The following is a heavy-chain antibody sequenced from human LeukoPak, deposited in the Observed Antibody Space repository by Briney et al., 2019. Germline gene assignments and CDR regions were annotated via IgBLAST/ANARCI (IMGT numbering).Heavy chain of an antibody. CDR2: INHSGST. CDR1: GGSFSGYY. Sequence: SETLSLTCAVYGGSFSGYYWSWIRQPPGKGLEWMGEINHSGSTNYNPSLKSRVTISVDTSKNQFSLKLSSVAAADTAVYYCARRSRYFDWLFGGADYWGQGTLVTVSS. V-gene: IGHV4-34*01. D-gene: IGHD3-9*01. CDR3: ARRSRYFDWLFGGADY. J-gene: IGHJ4*02.